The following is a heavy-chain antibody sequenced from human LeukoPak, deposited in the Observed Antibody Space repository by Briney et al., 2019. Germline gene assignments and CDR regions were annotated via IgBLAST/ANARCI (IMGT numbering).Heavy chain of an antibody. CDR2: ISAYNGNT. CDR3: ARDWAQNWFDP. J-gene: IGHJ5*02. CDR1: GYTFTNYG. Sequence: ASVKVSCKASGYTFTNYGVSWVRQAPGQGLEWMGWISAYNGNTNYAQKLQGRVTMTTDTSTSTAYMELRSLRSDDTAVYYCARDWAQNWFDPWGQGTLVTVSS. D-gene: IGHD3-16*01. V-gene: IGHV1-18*01.